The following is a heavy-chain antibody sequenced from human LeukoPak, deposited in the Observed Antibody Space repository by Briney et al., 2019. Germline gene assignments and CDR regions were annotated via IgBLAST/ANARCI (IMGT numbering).Heavy chain of an antibody. D-gene: IGHD6-6*01. CDR3: ARIGLAARPRWFDP. CDR1: GGTFSSYA. J-gene: IGHJ5*02. CDR2: IIPIFGTA. Sequence: ASVKVSCKASGGTFSSYAISWVRQAPGQGLEWMGGIIPIFGTANYAQKFQGRVTITADKSTSTAYMELSSLRSEDTAVYYCARIGLAARPRWFDPWGQGTLVTVSS. V-gene: IGHV1-69*06.